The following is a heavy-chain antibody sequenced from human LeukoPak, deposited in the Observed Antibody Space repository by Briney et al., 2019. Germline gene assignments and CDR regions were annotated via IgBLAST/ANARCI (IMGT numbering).Heavy chain of an antibody. V-gene: IGHV4-59*08. CDR3: ARRMATVTDAFDI. CDR2: AFHSGTT. CDR1: GDSLTSHF. Sequence: PSETLSLTCNVSGDSLTSHFWSWIRQTPGKGLEWIGYAFHSGTTNYSPSLKSRVTISLDTSKKQFYLRLASVTAADTALYYCARRMATVTDAFDIWGRGTMVSVSS. J-gene: IGHJ3*02. D-gene: IGHD5-24*01.